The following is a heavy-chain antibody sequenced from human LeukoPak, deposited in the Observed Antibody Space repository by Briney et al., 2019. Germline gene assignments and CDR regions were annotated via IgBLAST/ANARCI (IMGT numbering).Heavy chain of an antibody. CDR1: GGTFSSYA. CDR2: IIPIFGTA. CDR3: ARGTYYDILTGQYYYFDY. V-gene: IGHV1-69*05. D-gene: IGHD3-9*01. Sequence: ASVKVSCKASGGTFSSYAISWVRQAPGQGLEWMGGIIPIFGTANYAQKFQGRVTITTDESTSTAYMELSSLRSEDTAVHYCARGTYYDILTGQYYYFDYWGQGTLVTVSS. J-gene: IGHJ4*02.